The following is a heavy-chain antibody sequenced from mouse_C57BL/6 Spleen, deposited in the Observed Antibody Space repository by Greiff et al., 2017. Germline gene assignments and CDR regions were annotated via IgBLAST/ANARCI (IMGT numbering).Heavy chain of an antibody. J-gene: IGHJ3*01. V-gene: IGHV1-18*01. CDR1: GYTFTDYN. CDR2: INPNNGGT. D-gene: IGHD2-1*01. CDR3: ARGIYYGNYEGFAY. Sequence: EVHLVESGPELVKPGASVKIPCKASGYTFTDYNMDWVKQSHGKSLEWIGDINPNNGGTIYNQKFKGKATLTVDKSSSTAYMELRSLTSEDTAVYYCARGIYYGNYEGFAYWGQGTLVTVSA.